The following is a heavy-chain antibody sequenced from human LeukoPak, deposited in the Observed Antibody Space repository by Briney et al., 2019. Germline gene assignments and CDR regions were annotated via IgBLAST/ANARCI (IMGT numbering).Heavy chain of an antibody. J-gene: IGHJ1*01. D-gene: IGHD6-13*01. CDR3: ARRSRLSFEAAAGKGKYFQH. CDR2: TNHNGST. Sequence: PSETLSLTCAVYGGSFSGYYWSSIRQPPGKGLGWIGATNHNGSTNYNPSLKSRVTISVDTSKNQFSLKLSSVTAADTAVYYCARRSRLSFEAAAGKGKYFQHWGQGTLVSVSS. CDR1: GGSFSGYY. V-gene: IGHV4-34*01.